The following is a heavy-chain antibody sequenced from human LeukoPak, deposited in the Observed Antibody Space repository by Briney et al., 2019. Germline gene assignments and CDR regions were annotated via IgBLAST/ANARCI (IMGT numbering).Heavy chain of an antibody. D-gene: IGHD6-19*01. CDR1: GYSISSGYY. J-gene: IGHJ4*02. V-gene: IGHV4-38-2*02. CDR3: ARDLHSSGWTIDY. Sequence: SETLSLTCTVSGYSISSGYYWGWIRQPPGKGLEWIGNIYHDGNTYYNPSLKSRVTISVDTSKNQFSLKLSSVTAADTAVYYCARDLHSSGWTIDYWGQGTLVTVSS. CDR2: IYHDGNT.